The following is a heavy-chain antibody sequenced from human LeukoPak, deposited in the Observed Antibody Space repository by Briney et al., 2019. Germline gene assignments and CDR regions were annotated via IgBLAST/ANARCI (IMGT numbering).Heavy chain of an antibody. Sequence: ASVKVSCKASGYTFSNYGLNWVRQVPGQGLEWMGRIAAYSGNTNYAAKFQGRVTMTTDTSTSTAYMELKTLTSDDTAIYYCARGAEGGTDVRNRYYYYYMDVWGKGITVTVSS. CDR1: GYTFSNYG. J-gene: IGHJ6*03. CDR3: ARGAEGGTDVRNRYYYYYMDV. D-gene: IGHD1-1*01. CDR2: IAAYSGNT. V-gene: IGHV1-18*01.